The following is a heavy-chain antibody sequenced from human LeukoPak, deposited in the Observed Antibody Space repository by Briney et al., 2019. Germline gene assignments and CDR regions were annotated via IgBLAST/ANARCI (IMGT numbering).Heavy chain of an antibody. J-gene: IGHJ4*02. CDR2: IRNDGSDK. CDR3: AKDLEAGTSGYSLDY. CDR1: GFSFRSYG. D-gene: IGHD3-22*01. Sequence: GGSLRISCEPSGFSFRSYGMNWVRQAPGQGLEWVAFIRNDGSDKYYADSVRGRFTISRDNSKKSLHLHMNRLRVEDTGVYYCAKDLEAGTSGYSLDYWGQGTLVSVSS. V-gene: IGHV3-30*02.